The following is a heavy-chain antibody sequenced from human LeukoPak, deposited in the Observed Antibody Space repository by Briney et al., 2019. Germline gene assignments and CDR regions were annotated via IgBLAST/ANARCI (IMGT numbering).Heavy chain of an antibody. CDR3: VRGSTLRHYQY. CDR1: GGSISSSTYY. V-gene: IGHV4-39*01. J-gene: IGHJ4*02. Sequence: PSETLSLTCTVSGGSISSSTYYWGWIRRLPGKGLEWIGSIYYSGSTYYNPSLKSRVTVSVDTFKNQFSLKLSSATAADTAVYYCVRGSTLRHYQYWGQGTLVTVSS. CDR2: IYYSGST. D-gene: IGHD3-16*01.